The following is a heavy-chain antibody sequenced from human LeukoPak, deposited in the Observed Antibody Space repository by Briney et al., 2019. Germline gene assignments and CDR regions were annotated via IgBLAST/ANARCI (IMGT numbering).Heavy chain of an antibody. CDR1: GFTFDDYA. V-gene: IGHV3-9*01. J-gene: IGHJ6*02. Sequence: GGSLRLSCAASGFTFDDYAMHWVRQAPGKGLEWVSGISWNSGSIGYADSVKGRFTISRDNAKNSLYLQMNSLRAEDTALYYCAKEISSYYDGPPDGMDVWGQGTTVTVSS. CDR2: ISWNSGSI. D-gene: IGHD3-22*01. CDR3: AKEISSYYDGPPDGMDV.